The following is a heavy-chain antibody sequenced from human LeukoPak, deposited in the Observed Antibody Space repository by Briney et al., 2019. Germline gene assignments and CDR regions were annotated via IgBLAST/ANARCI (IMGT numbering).Heavy chain of an antibody. CDR3: ARDVRMVQYDSGTDRRDY. Sequence: SVKVSCKASGGTFSSYAISWVRQAPGQGLEWMGGIIPIFGTANYAQKFQGRVTITADESTSTAYMELSRLRSDDTAVYYCARDVRMVQYDSGTDRRDYWGQGTLVTVSS. CDR2: IIPIFGTA. CDR1: GGTFSSYA. D-gene: IGHD3-22*01. V-gene: IGHV1-69*13. J-gene: IGHJ4*02.